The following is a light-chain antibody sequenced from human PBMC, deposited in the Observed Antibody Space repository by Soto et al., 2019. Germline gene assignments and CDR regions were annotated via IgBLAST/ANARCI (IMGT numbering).Light chain of an antibody. V-gene: IGKV1-5*01. CDR3: QQYNGYSRA. Sequence: SQMTQSPSALSASVGDRVTITCRASQSISHWLAWYQQKPGRAPKLLIYGTSTLQSGVPSRFSGSGSGTEFTLTITSLQPDDFATYYCQQYNGYSRAFGQGTKVEVK. CDR1: QSISHW. J-gene: IGKJ1*01. CDR2: GTS.